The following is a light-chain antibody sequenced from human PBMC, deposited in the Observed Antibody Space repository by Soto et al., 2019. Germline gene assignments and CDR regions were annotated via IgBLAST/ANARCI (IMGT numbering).Light chain of an antibody. CDR1: SGHSSYI. J-gene: IGLJ3*02. CDR2: LEGSGSY. Sequence: QLVLTQSSSASASLGSSVKLTCTLSSGHSSYIIAWHQQQPGKAPRYLMKLEGSGSYNKGSGVPDRFSGSSSGADRYLTISTLQFEDEADYCCETWDSNTRVFGGGTKLTVL. CDR3: ETWDSNTRV. V-gene: IGLV4-60*02.